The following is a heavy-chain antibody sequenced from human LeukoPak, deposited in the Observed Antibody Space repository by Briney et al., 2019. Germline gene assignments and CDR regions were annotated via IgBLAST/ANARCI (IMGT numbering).Heavy chain of an antibody. Sequence: GGSLRLSCAASGFTFSSYAMSWVRQAPGKGLEWVSDISGSGGNTYYADSVKRRFTISRDHSKNTLYLQMNSLRAEDTAVYYCAKAVPPPAGSYILDYWGQGTLVTVSS. CDR3: AKAVPPPAGSYILDY. D-gene: IGHD3-10*01. CDR2: ISGSGGNT. J-gene: IGHJ4*02. CDR1: GFTFSSYA. V-gene: IGHV3-23*01.